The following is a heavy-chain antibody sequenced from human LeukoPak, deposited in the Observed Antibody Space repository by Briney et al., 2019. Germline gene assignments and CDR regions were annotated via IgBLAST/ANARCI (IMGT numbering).Heavy chain of an antibody. V-gene: IGHV5-51*01. CDR3: ARHYSLHAYCGGDCYSDY. CDR1: GYSFTSYW. J-gene: IGHJ4*02. D-gene: IGHD2-21*02. Sequence: LGESLKISCKGSGYSFTSYWIGWVRQMPGKGLEWMGIIYPGDSDTRYSPSFQGQVTISADKSISTAYLQWSSLKASDTAMYYCARHYSLHAYCGGDCYSDYWGQGTLVTVSS. CDR2: IYPGDSDT.